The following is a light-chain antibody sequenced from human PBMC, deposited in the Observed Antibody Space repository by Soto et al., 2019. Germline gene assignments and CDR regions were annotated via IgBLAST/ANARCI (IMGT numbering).Light chain of an antibody. V-gene: IGKV1-9*01. J-gene: IGKJ4*01. CDR1: QDISSY. Sequence: DIQLTQSPSFLSASVGDRVTITCRASQDISSYLAWYQQKPGKAPKLLIYAASTLQSGVPSRFSGSGSGTEFTLTISSLQPEDFTTYYCQQLNSYPLTFGRGTGVEIK. CDR3: QQLNSYPLT. CDR2: AAS.